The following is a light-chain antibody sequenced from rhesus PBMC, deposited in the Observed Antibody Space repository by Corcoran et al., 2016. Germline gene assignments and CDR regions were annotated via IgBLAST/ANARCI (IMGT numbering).Light chain of an antibody. V-gene: IGKV1-69*01. Sequence: DIQMIQSPSSLSASVGDRVTSTCRASQGISNWLAWYQQKPGKAPKLLVYRASNLETGVPSRFSGRGSWTDFTRTISSLQPEDIATYYCPQHDNAPYSFSQGTKVGIK. CDR3: PQHDNAPYS. CDR1: QGISNW. CDR2: RAS. J-gene: IGKJ2*01.